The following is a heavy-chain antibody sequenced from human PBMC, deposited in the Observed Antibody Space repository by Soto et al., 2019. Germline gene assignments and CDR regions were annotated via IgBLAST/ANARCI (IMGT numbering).Heavy chain of an antibody. CDR3: ARSLYDYIWGSYRSLYYYYMDV. Sequence: SETLSLTCTVSGGSISSYYWSWIRQPPGKGLEWIGYIYYSGSTNYNPSLKSRVTISVDTSKNQFSLKLSSVTAADTAVYYCARSLYDYIWGSYRSLYYYYMDVWGKGTTVTVSS. D-gene: IGHD3-16*02. CDR2: IYYSGST. J-gene: IGHJ6*03. CDR1: GGSISSYY. V-gene: IGHV4-59*01.